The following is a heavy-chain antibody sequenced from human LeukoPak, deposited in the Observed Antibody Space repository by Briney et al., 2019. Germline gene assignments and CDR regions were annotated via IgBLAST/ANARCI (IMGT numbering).Heavy chain of an antibody. J-gene: IGHJ5*02. D-gene: IGHD2-15*01. V-gene: IGHV4-31*03. CDR3: ARQECNGGSCYSRAIWFDP. Sequence: SETLSLTCTVSGGSISSGGHYWSWIRQHPGKGLEWIGYIYNSGGTNYNPSLKSRVTISEDTSKNQFSLKLSSVTAADTAVYYCARQECNGGSCYSRAIWFDPWGQGTLVTVSS. CDR1: GGSISSGGHY. CDR2: IYNSGGT.